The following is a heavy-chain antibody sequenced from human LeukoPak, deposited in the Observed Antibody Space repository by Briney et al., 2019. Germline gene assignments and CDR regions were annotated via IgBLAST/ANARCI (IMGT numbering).Heavy chain of an antibody. D-gene: IGHD2-15*01. V-gene: IGHV1-8*03. CDR3: ARLGYCSGGSCYHFDY. J-gene: IGHJ4*02. CDR1: GYTFTSYD. CDR2: MNPNSGNT. Sequence: ASVKVSCKASGYTFTSYDINWVRQATGQGLEWMGWMNPNSGNTGYAQKFQGRVTITRNTSISTAYMELSSLRSEDTAVYYCARLGYCSGGSCYHFDYWGQGTLVTVSS.